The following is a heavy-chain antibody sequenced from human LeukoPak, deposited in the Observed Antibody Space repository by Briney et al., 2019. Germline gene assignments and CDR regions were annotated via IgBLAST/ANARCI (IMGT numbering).Heavy chain of an antibody. J-gene: IGHJ4*02. CDR1: GGSINTYY. CDR2: MYHSGGN. CDR3: GRHDGDYLG. D-gene: IGHD4-17*01. V-gene: IGHV4-59*08. Sequence: SETLSLTCTVSGGSINTYYWSWIRQPPGKGLEWIGYMYHSGGNNYNPSLKSRVTISVDTSKNQFSLRLRSVTAADTAVYYCGRHDGDYLGWGQGTLVTVSS.